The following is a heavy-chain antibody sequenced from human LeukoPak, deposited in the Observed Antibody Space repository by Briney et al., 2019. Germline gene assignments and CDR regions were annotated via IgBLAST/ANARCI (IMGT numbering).Heavy chain of an antibody. V-gene: IGHV4-38-2*02. CDR3: ARDRSRVFDY. CDR1: GYSISSGYY. CDR2: IYHSGST. J-gene: IGHJ4*02. Sequence: PSETLSLTCTVSGYSISSGYYWGWIRPPPGKGLEWIGSIYHSGSTYYNPSLKSRVTISVDTSKNQFSLKLSSVTAADTAVYYCARDRSRVFDYWGQGTLVTVSS. D-gene: IGHD3-16*02.